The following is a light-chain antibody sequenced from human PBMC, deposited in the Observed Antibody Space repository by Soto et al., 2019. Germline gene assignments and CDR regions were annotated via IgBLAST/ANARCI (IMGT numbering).Light chain of an antibody. J-gene: IGLJ7*01. CDR2: SNN. CDR3: AAWDDSLNGAV. CDR1: SSNIGSNT. Sequence: QAVVTQPPSASGTPGQRVTISCSGSSSNIGSNTVNWYQQLPGTDPKLLIYSNNQRPSGVPDRFSGSKSGTSASLAISGLQSEDEADYYCAAWDDSLNGAVFGGGTQLTVL. V-gene: IGLV1-44*01.